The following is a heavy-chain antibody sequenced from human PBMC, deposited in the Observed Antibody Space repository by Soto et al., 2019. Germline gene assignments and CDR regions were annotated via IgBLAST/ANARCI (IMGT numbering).Heavy chain of an antibody. J-gene: IGHJ6*02. Sequence: ASVKVSCKASGYTFTGYYMHWVRQAPGQGLEWMGWINPNSGGTNYAQKFQGRVTMTRDTSISTAYMEPSRLRSDDTAVYYCARDSTAYYYYGMDVWGQGTTVTVSS. D-gene: IGHD5-18*01. CDR1: GYTFTGYY. V-gene: IGHV1-2*02. CDR3: ARDSTAYYYYGMDV. CDR2: INPNSGGT.